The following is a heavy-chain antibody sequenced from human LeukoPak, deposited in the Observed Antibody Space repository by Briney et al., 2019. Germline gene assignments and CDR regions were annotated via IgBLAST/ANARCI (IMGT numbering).Heavy chain of an antibody. D-gene: IGHD1-26*01. J-gene: IGHJ3*02. CDR3: AKDLGTHPTHDAFDI. CDR2: ISASGP. CDR1: GFTFSRLA. V-gene: IGHV3-23*01. Sequence: QSGGSLRLSCAASGFTFSRLAMTWVRQAPGKGLEWVSTISASGPYYADAVRGRFTISRDNSKNTLYLQMNSLRAEDMAVYYCAKDLGTHPTHDAFDIWGQGTMVTVSS.